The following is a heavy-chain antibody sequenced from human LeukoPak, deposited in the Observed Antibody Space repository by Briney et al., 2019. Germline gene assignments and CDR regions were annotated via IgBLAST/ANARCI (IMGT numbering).Heavy chain of an antibody. D-gene: IGHD3-3*01. CDR2: MNPNSGNT. V-gene: IGHV1-8*01. CDR1: GYTFTSYD. CDR3: ARVPYYDFWSGYYFQGYYFDY. Sequence: GASVKVFCKASGYTFTSYDINWVRQATGQGLEWMGWMNPNSGNTGYAQKFQGRVTMTRNTSISTAYMELSSLRSEDTAVYYCARVPYYDFWSGYYFQGYYFDYWGQGTLVTVSS. J-gene: IGHJ4*02.